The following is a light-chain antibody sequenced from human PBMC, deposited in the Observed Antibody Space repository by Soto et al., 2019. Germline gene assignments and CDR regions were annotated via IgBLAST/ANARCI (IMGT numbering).Light chain of an antibody. CDR2: LAF. CDR3: MQTGLTPHT. Sequence: DIVMTQSPLYLPVTPGEPASISCRPSQSLLQSNGYQYLDWYVQKPGQSPRLLISLAFNRASGVPDRFSGSGSGTFFTLKINRVEAEDVGIYYCMQTGLTPHTFGQGTKLEIK. J-gene: IGKJ2*01. CDR1: QSLLQSNGYQY. V-gene: IGKV2-28*01.